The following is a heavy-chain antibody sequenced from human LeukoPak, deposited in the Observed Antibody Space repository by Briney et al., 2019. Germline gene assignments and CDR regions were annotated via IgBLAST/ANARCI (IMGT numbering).Heavy chain of an antibody. CDR2: IYHSGST. V-gene: IGHV4-38-2*01. CDR3: ARVAVVTPRSYYYYYVDV. D-gene: IGHD4-23*01. CDR1: GYSISSGYY. J-gene: IGHJ6*03. Sequence: SETLCLTCAVSGYSISSGYYWGWIRQPPGKGLEWIGSIYHSGSTYYNPSLKSRVTISVDTSKNQFSLKLSSVTAADTAVYYCARVAVVTPRSYYYYYVDVWGKGTTVTVSS.